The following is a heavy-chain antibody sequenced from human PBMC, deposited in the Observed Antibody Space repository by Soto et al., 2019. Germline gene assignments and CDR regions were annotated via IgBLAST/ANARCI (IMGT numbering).Heavy chain of an antibody. V-gene: IGHV3-11*01. Sequence: QVQVVESGGGLVQPGGSLTLSCAASGFTFSDYYIAWIRQAPGKGLQWVTYIINSGSTTYYADSVKGRFTVSRDNTENSLYRHMSSLRAEDTAMYFCARLYISSWYILWGQGTLVTVSS. CDR3: ARLYISSWYIL. J-gene: IGHJ4*02. CDR2: IINSGSTT. CDR1: GFTFSDYY. D-gene: IGHD6-13*01.